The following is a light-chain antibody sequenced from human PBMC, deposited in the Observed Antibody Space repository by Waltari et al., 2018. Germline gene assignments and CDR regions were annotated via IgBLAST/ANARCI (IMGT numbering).Light chain of an antibody. CDR2: EIS. CDR3: CAYVGYSTWV. V-gene: IGLV2-23*02. J-gene: IGLJ3*02. Sequence: GLTQRDSVSACPVQSITISCSGTRSAVGGYKLVYWYQQHPGKAPQVIIFEISKRPSGVSNRFSGSKSGNTASLTISGLQAEDEANYYCCAYVGYSTWVFGGGTKLTVV. CDR1: RSAVGGYKL.